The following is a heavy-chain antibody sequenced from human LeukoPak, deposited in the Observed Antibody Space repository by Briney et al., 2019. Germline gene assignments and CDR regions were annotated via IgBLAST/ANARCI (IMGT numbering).Heavy chain of an antibody. Sequence: PGRSLTPSCAASSFTVSIYWTHCVRQAPGKGLGCVSCINSDGSSTTYADCVKGRFTISRDNPQNTLYLQMNSLRAEDTAVYYCAREASYGDYGFDPWGQGTLVTVSS. V-gene: IGHV3-74*01. CDR2: INSDGSST. D-gene: IGHD4-17*01. CDR1: SFTVSIYW. J-gene: IGHJ5*02. CDR3: AREASYGDYGFDP.